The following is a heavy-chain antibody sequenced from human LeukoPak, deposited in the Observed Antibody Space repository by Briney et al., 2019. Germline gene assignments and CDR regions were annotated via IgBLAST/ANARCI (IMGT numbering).Heavy chain of an antibody. CDR3: ATSYDSSSWYIAY. CDR1: GYTFTGYY. CDR2: INPNSGGT. Sequence: GASVKVSCKASGYTFTGYYMHWVRQAPGQGLEWMGWINPNSGGTNYAQKFQGRVTMTRDTSISTAYMELSRLRSDDTAVYYCATSYDSSSWYIAYWGQGTLVTVSS. V-gene: IGHV1-2*02. D-gene: IGHD6-13*01. J-gene: IGHJ4*02.